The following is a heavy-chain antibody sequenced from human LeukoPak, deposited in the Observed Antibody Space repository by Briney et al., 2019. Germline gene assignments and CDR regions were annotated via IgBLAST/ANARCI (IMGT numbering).Heavy chain of an antibody. CDR1: GFLFSTYA. CDR2: IGGSVGGA. D-gene: IGHD3-22*01. CDR3: AKDYYDSSGYDAFDI. V-gene: IGHV3-23*01. Sequence: GGSLRLSCEASGFLFSTYAMSWVRQAPGKGLEWVSAIGGSVGGAYYADSVKGRFTISRDNSKNTLYLQMNSLRAEDTAVYYCAKDYYDSSGYDAFDIWGQGTMVTVSS. J-gene: IGHJ3*02.